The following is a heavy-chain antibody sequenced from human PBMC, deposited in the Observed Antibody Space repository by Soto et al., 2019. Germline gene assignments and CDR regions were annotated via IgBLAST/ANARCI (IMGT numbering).Heavy chain of an antibody. Sequence: GASVKVSRKVSGYTLTELSMHWVRQAPGKGLEWMGGFDPEDGETIYAQKFQGRVTMTEDTSTDTAYMELSSLRSEDTAVYYCATWNIWFGESAPHYYYYMDVWGKGTTVTVSS. CDR1: GYTLTELS. D-gene: IGHD3-10*01. CDR3: ATWNIWFGESAPHYYYYMDV. V-gene: IGHV1-24*01. J-gene: IGHJ6*03. CDR2: FDPEDGET.